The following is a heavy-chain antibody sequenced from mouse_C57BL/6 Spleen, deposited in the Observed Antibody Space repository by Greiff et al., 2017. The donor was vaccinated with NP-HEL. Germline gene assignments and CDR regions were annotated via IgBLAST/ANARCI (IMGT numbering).Heavy chain of an antibody. J-gene: IGHJ3*01. D-gene: IGHD2-1*01. CDR2: ISSGSSTI. V-gene: IGHV5-17*01. CDR3: ARPRGNYSAWFAY. CDR1: GFTFSDYG. Sequence: EVKVVESGGGLVKPGGSLKLSCAASGFTFSDYGMHWVRQAPEKGLEWVAYISSGSSTIYYADTVKGRFTISRDNAKNTLFLQMTSLRSEDTAVYYCARPRGNYSAWFAYWGQGTLVTVSA.